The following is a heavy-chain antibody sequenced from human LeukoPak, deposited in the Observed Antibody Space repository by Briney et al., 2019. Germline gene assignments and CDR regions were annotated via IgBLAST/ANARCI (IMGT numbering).Heavy chain of an antibody. CDR3: ARGVSYYDSSGYYNEYFQH. D-gene: IGHD3-22*01. CDR2: IYYSGST. CDR1: GASISSYH. J-gene: IGHJ1*01. V-gene: IGHV4-59*08. Sequence: SETLSLTCTVSGASISSYHWSWIRQPPGKGLEWIGYIYYSGSTNYNPPLKSRVTISVDTSKNQFSLKLSSVTAADTAVYYCARGVSYYDSSGYYNEYFQHWGQGTLVTVSS.